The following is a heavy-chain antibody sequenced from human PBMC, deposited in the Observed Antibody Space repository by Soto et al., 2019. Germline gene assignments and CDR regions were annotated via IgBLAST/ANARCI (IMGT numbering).Heavy chain of an antibody. CDR3: AKDWCSVTTCYCLEN. Sequence: EVQLLESGGGLVQPGGSLRLSCAASGFTVSSYAMSWVRQAPGKGLEWVSSVSGSSGSKSYADSVKGRFTISSDTSKSTVYLQMNSLRAEDTAVYFCAKDWCSVTTCYCLENWGQGTLVTVSS. CDR1: GFTVSSYA. D-gene: IGHD4-4*01. J-gene: IGHJ4*02. CDR2: VSGSSGSK. V-gene: IGHV3-23*01.